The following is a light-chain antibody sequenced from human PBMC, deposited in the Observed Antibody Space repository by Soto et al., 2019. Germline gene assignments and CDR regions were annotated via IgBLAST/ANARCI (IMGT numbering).Light chain of an antibody. CDR1: QSVSSSY. CDR2: GAS. Sequence: EIVLTQSPGTLSLSPGERATLSCRASQSVSSSYLAWYQQKPGQAPRILIYGASSRATGIPDRFSGSGSGTDFTLTISRLEPEEFAVYYWQQYGSSPWTFGQGTKVEIK. J-gene: IGKJ1*01. CDR3: QQYGSSPWT. V-gene: IGKV3-20*01.